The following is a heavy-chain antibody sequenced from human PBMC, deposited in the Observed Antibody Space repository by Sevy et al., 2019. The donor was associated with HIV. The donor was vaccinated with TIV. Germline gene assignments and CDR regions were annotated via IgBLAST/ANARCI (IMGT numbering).Heavy chain of an antibody. V-gene: IGHV1-24*01. D-gene: IGHD2-2*01. CDR2: FHEDGEE. J-gene: IGHJ4*02. CDR1: GFTLTEFS. Sequence: ASVKVSCKVSGFTLTEFSVHWVRQPPGKSLEWMGGFHEDGEEMYAQKFHGRITVTQDTSTDTAYMELSSLRSEDTAVYYCATDIVVGRDYWGQGTLVTVSS. CDR3: ATDIVVGRDY.